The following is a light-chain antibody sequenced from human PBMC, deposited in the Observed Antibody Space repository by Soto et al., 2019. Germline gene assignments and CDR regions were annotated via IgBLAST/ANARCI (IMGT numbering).Light chain of an antibody. CDR1: QSVSSSS. Sequence: VLTKSPGTLSLSTGESATLSGMASQSVSSSSLAWYQQKRGQAPRLLIHGASNRATGIPDRFSGSGAGTDLTLTIIRLEPVDFAVYYCQQYGGSPRTFGQGTKLDIK. J-gene: IGKJ1*01. V-gene: IGKV3-20*01. CDR2: GAS. CDR3: QQYGGSPRT.